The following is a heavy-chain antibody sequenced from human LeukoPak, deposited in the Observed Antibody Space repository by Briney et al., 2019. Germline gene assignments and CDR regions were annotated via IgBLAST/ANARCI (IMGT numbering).Heavy chain of an antibody. J-gene: IGHJ4*02. CDR3: AREVGAMVRGVIDY. D-gene: IGHD3-10*01. V-gene: IGHV3-21*01. CDR1: GFTFSSYS. Sequence: GGYLRLSCAASGFTFSSYSMNWVRQAPGKGLEWVSSISSSSSYIYYADSVKGRFTISRDNAKNSLYLQMNSLRAEDTAVYYCAREVGAMVRGVIDYWGQGTLVTVSS. CDR2: ISSSSSYI.